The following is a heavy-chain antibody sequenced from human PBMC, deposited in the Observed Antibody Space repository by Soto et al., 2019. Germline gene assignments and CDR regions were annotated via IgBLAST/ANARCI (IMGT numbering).Heavy chain of an antibody. J-gene: IGHJ6*02. CDR3: ARAHAGYDSSGYPSMDV. CDR1: GGTFSNYG. CDR2: IIPVFGTT. Sequence: GASVKVSCKASGGTFSNYGISWVRQAPGQGLEWMGGIIPVFGTTKYARKFQGRVTITADEFTSTAYMELSSLRPEDTAVYYYARAHAGYDSSGYPSMDVWGQGTTVTVSS. V-gene: IGHV1-69*13. D-gene: IGHD3-22*01.